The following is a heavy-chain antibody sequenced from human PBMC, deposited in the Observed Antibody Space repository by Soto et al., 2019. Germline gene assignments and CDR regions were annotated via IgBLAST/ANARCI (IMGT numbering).Heavy chain of an antibody. CDR2: IYPDDSDT. J-gene: IGHJ4*02. CDR3: ARLNRSSRYKGFDY. Sequence: GESLKISCEGSGYSFTSYWIVWVRQMPGKGLEWMGIIYPDDSDTRYSPSFQGQVTISADKSNSTAYLQWSSLKASESAMYYCARLNRSSRYKGFDYRGTGPLVTVSS. D-gene: IGHD6-13*01. CDR1: GYSFTSYW. V-gene: IGHV5-51*01.